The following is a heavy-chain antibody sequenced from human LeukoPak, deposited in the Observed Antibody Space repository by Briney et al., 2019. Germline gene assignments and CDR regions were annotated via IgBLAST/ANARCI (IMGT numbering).Heavy chain of an antibody. V-gene: IGHV3-48*03. CDR1: GFAFSSYE. J-gene: IGHJ4*02. CDR3: ARDSSSWPYYFDY. CDR2: ISSSGSTI. Sequence: HTGGSLILSCAASGFAFSSYEMNWVRQAPGKGLEWVSYISSSGSTIYYADSVKGRFTISRDNAKNSLYLQMNSLRAEDTAVYYCARDSSSWPYYFDYWGQGTLVTVSS. D-gene: IGHD6-13*01.